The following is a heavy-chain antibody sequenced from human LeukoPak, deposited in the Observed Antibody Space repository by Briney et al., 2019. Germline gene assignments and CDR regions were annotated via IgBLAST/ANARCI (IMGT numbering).Heavy chain of an antibody. J-gene: IGHJ1*01. V-gene: IGHV3-64D*06. Sequence: GGSLRLSCAASGFTFSSYPMHWVRQGPGKGLQYVSVISDNGLSTSYADSVKGRFTISRDNSKNTVYLQMSSLRAEDTAVYYCVGDGRDGYSIYFHHWGQGTLVTVSS. D-gene: IGHD5-24*01. CDR1: GFTFSSYP. CDR3: VGDGRDGYSIYFHH. CDR2: ISDNGLST.